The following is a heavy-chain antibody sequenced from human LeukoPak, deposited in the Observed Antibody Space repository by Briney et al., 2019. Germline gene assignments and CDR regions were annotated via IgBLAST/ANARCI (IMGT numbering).Heavy chain of an antibody. D-gene: IGHD5-12*01. Sequence: GGSLRLSCAASGFTFSSYGMHWGRQAPGKGLEWVAVISYDGSNKYYADSVKGRFTISRDNSKNTLYLQMNSLRAEDTAVYYCAKNGRMATTFYYFDYWGQGTLVTVSS. J-gene: IGHJ4*02. CDR1: GFTFSSYG. CDR2: ISYDGSNK. V-gene: IGHV3-30*18. CDR3: AKNGRMATTFYYFDY.